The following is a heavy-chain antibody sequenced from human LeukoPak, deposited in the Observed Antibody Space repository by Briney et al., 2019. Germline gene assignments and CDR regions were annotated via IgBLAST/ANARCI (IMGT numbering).Heavy chain of an antibody. V-gene: IGHV4-59*01. CDR1: GASINGYF. J-gene: IGHJ3*01. D-gene: IGHD1-26*01. CDR3: ARDRRGSFYTFDL. Sequence: SETLSLTCSVSGASINGYFWNWVRQTPEKRLDWIGYVSHTGATTSNPTLKGRVSITIDTSKSQISLTMTSVTAADSALYYCARDRRGSFYTFDLWGPGTIVSVS. CDR2: VSHTGAT.